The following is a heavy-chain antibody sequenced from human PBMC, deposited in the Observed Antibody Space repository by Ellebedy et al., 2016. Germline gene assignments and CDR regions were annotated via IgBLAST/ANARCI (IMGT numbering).Heavy chain of an antibody. CDR1: GFSFSDFA. CDR3: AKVQCPGRWSNCPMDV. J-gene: IGHJ6*02. D-gene: IGHD5-24*01. CDR2: ISSAGSP. V-gene: IGHV3-23*01. Sequence: GESLKISCAASGFSFSDFAMSWVRQAPGKGLEWVSTISSAGSPNYADSVRGRFTISRDSSKDTLYLEMDSLRADDTAIYYCAKVQCPGRWSNCPMDVWGQGTTVTVSS.